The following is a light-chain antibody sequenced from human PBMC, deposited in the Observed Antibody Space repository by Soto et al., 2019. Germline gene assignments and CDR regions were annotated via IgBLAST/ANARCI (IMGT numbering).Light chain of an antibody. V-gene: IGKV1-5*01. Sequence: DIQMTQSPSTLSASAGDRVTITCRASQSISTWLAWYQQKPGKAPKLLIYGASSLASGVPSRFSGSGSGTEFTLTISSLQPDDFATYYCQQASGFPWTFGQGTKVDIK. J-gene: IGKJ1*01. CDR1: QSISTW. CDR2: GAS. CDR3: QQASGFPWT.